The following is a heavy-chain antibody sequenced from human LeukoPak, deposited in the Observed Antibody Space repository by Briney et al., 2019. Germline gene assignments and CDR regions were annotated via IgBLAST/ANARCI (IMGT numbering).Heavy chain of an antibody. CDR2: IRSSSSTI. Sequence: GGSLRLSCAASGFTFSTYSMNWVRQAPGKGLEWVSYIRSSSSTIYYADSVKGRFTISRDNAKNSLYLQMNSLRAEDTAVYYCARDPTEETFDYSFDYWGQGTLVTVSS. J-gene: IGHJ4*02. V-gene: IGHV3-48*01. CDR1: GFTFSTYS. CDR3: ARDPTEETFDYSFDY. D-gene: IGHD4-11*01.